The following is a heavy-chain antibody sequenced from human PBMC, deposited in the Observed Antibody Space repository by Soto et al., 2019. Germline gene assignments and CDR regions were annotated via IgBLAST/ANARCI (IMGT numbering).Heavy chain of an antibody. CDR3: ARDLDGSSTSCYLGWFDP. J-gene: IGHJ5*02. V-gene: IGHV1-2*02. CDR1: GYTFTGYY. Sequence: ASVKVSCKASGYTFTGYYMHWVRQAPGQALGRMGWINPNSGGTNSAQKFQGRVTMTRDTSISTAYMELSRLRYDDTAVYYCARDLDGSSTSCYLGWFDPWGQGTLVTVAS. D-gene: IGHD2-2*01. CDR2: INPNSGGT.